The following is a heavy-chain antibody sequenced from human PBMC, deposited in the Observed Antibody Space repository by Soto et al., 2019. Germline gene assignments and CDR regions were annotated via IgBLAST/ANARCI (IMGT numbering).Heavy chain of an antibody. CDR2: ISSSSSYI. CDR3: AREGAVAGHYDY. D-gene: IGHD6-19*01. V-gene: IGHV3-21*01. Sequence: VGSLRLSCAASGFTFSSYSRNWVRQAPGKGLEWVSSISSSSSYIYYADSVKGRFTISRDNAKNSLYLQMNSLRAEDTAVYYCAREGAVAGHYDYWGQGTLVTVSS. CDR1: GFTFSSYS. J-gene: IGHJ4*02.